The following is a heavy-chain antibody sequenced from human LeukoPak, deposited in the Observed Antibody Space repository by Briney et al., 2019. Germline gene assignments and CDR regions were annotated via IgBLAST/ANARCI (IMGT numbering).Heavy chain of an antibody. CDR1: GFTFSSYA. J-gene: IGHJ4*02. Sequence: PGGSLRLSCAASGFTFSSYAMSWVRQAPGKGLEWVSAISGSGGSTYYADSVKGRFTISRDDSKNTLYLQMNSLRAEDTAVYYCAKSRGDYGDYGFDYWGQGTLVTVSS. D-gene: IGHD4-17*01. V-gene: IGHV3-23*01. CDR2: ISGSGGST. CDR3: AKSRGDYGDYGFDY.